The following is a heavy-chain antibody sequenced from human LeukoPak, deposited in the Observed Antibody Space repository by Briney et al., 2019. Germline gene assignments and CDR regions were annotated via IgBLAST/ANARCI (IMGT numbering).Heavy chain of an antibody. Sequence: GGSLRLSCAASGFTFSSYGMHWVRQAPGKGLDRVAVIWYDGSKKYYADSVKGRFTISRDNSKNTLYLQMNSLRAEDTAVYYCARGSGSYWDYHYFDYWGQGTLVTVSS. CDR1: GFTFSSYG. CDR2: IWYDGSKK. V-gene: IGHV3-33*01. D-gene: IGHD1-26*01. J-gene: IGHJ4*02. CDR3: ARGSGSYWDYHYFDY.